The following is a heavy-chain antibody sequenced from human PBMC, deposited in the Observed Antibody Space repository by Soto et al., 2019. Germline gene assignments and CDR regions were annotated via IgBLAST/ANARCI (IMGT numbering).Heavy chain of an antibody. CDR2: IRSDGTDK. D-gene: IGHD3-22*01. CDR1: GFTFSHYG. J-gene: IGHJ4*02. Sequence: QVQLVESGGGVVQPGRSLRLSCAASGFTFSHYGMHWVRQPPGKGLEWVAAIRSDGTDKYYVDSVKGRFTISRDQSKNTVSLQMNDLRAEDAAVYYCARDDDTSDHSSHYGYWGQGTLVTV. CDR3: ARDDDTSDHSSHYGY. V-gene: IGHV3-33*01.